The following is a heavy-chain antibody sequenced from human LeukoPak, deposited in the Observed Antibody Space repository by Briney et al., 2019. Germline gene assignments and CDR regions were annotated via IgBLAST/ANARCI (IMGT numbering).Heavy chain of an antibody. CDR3: ARGPPVFGMYAFQHYYDF. CDR2: ISLDSGQ. V-gene: IGHV1-18*01. J-gene: IGHJ4*02. D-gene: IGHD2-8*01. CDR1: GYNFRTYG. Sequence: GASVRVSCKTSGYNFRTYGITWVRRAPGHGLEWMGWISLDSGQKYAEKFHDRVTMTTDYTKTVCMEMTSLTSDDSAMHYCARGPPVFGMYAFQHYYDFWGQGTLVTVSS.